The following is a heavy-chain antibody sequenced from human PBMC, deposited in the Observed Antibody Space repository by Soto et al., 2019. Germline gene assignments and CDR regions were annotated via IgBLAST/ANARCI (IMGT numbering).Heavy chain of an antibody. J-gene: IGHJ4*02. D-gene: IGHD3-3*01. CDR1: GFTFSSYG. Sequence: GGSLRLSCAASGFTFSSYGMHWVRQAPGKGLEWVAVIWYDGSNKYYADSVKGRFTISRDNSKNTLYLQMNSLRAEDTAVYYCARGTSITIFGVVTCPDYWGQGTLVTVSS. CDR3: ARGTSITIFGVVTCPDY. V-gene: IGHV3-33*01. CDR2: IWYDGSNK.